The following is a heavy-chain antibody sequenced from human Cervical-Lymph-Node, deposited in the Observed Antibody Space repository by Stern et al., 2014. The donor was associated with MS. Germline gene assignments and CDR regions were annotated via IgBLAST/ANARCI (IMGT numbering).Heavy chain of an antibody. Sequence: QLVQSRNEVKKPGASVKVSCEASGYTFTSYGISWVRQAPGQGLEWMGWISAYNGNTNYEQKFQDRVTMTTDTSTSTVYMELRNLRSDDAALYYCARAAGILDFWGQGTLVTVSS. CDR3: ARAAGILDF. CDR2: ISAYNGNT. CDR1: GYTFTSYG. V-gene: IGHV1-18*01. D-gene: IGHD1-1*01. J-gene: IGHJ4*02.